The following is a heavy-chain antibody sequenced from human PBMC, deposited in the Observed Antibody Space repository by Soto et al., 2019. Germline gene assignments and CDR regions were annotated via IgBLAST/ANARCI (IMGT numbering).Heavy chain of an antibody. J-gene: IGHJ6*02. CDR1: GGTFSSYA. Sequence: ASVKVSCKASGGTFSSYAISWVRQAPGQGLEWMGGIIPIFGTANYAQKFQGRVTITADESTSTAYMELSSLRSEDTAVYYCARGIEGDHYYYGMDVWGQGTTVTVSS. D-gene: IGHD1-26*01. CDR2: IIPIFGTA. CDR3: ARGIEGDHYYYGMDV. V-gene: IGHV1-69*13.